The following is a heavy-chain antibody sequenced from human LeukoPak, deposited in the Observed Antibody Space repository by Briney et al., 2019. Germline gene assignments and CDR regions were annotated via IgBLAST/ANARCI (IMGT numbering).Heavy chain of an antibody. V-gene: IGHV1-69*04. CDR2: IIPILGLA. Sequence: SVKVSCKASGGTFSNYAISWVRQAPGQGLEWMGRIIPILGLANYAQKFQGRVTITTDESTSTAYMELSSLRSDDTAVYYCARDQLTGDRGYWGQGTLVTVSS. CDR1: GGTFSNYA. J-gene: IGHJ4*02. CDR3: ARDQLTGDRGY. D-gene: IGHD7-27*01.